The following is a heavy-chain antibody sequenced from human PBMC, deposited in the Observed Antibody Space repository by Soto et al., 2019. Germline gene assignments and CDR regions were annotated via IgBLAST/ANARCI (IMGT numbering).Heavy chain of an antibody. J-gene: IGHJ6*02. CDR1: GYSFTSYW. V-gene: IGHV5-10-1*01. CDR2: IDPSDSCI. D-gene: IGHD2-2*01. CDR3: ARLHQLQPSYRMDV. Sequence: PAQSLKISCKASGYSFTSYWISWVRQMPWKGLEWMGMIDPSDSCIDYSPSFQGHVTVAVDKPTTTAYLQWSSLKASDTAIYYWARLHQLQPSYRMDVWGRGTSVTVPS.